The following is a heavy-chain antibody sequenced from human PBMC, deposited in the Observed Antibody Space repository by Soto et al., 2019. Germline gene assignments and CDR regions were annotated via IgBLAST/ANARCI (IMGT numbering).Heavy chain of an antibody. Sequence: QITLKESGPTLVKPTQTLTLTCTFSGFSLTSSGVGVGWIRQPPGKALECLALIYWDDDKRYSPSLKSRLTITKDTSKNQVVLTMTNMDPVDTATYYCAHRRSDNSGLWNSGAFDIWGQGTMVTVSS. CDR3: AHRRSDNSGLWNSGAFDI. D-gene: IGHD3-22*01. CDR1: GFSLTSSGVG. J-gene: IGHJ3*02. V-gene: IGHV2-5*02. CDR2: IYWDDDK.